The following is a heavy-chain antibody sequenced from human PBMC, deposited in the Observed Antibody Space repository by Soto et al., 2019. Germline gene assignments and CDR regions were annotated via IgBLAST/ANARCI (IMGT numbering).Heavy chain of an antibody. CDR3: GRDRADIVVVPARYGMDV. D-gene: IGHD2-2*01. CDR2: ISAYNGNT. CDR1: GYTFTSYG. J-gene: IGHJ6*02. Sequence: GASVKVSCKASGYTFTSYGISWVRQAPGQGLEWMGWISAYNGNTNYAQKLQGRVTMTRDTSTSTAYMELRRLRSDDTAVYYCGRDRADIVVVPARYGMDVWGQGTTVTVSS. V-gene: IGHV1-18*01.